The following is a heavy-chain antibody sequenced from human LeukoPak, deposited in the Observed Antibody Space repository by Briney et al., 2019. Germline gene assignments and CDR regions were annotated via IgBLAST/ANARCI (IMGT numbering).Heavy chain of an antibody. CDR2: IYSGGST. Sequence: AGGSLRLSCAASGFTVSSNYMSWVRQAPGKGLEWVSVIYSGGSTYYADSVKGRFTISRDNSKNTLYLQMNSLRAEDTAVYYCARGKNTAMVVGWFDPWGQGTLVTVSS. V-gene: IGHV3-53*01. CDR1: GFTVSSNY. D-gene: IGHD5-18*01. CDR3: ARGKNTAMVVGWFDP. J-gene: IGHJ5*02.